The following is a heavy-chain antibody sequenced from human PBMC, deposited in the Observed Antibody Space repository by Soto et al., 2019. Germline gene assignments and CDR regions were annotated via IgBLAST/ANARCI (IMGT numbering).Heavy chain of an antibody. Sequence: SVKVSCKAAGGTRSSFGISWVRQVAGQRLEWMGSIIPRYGTTNYAQRFRDRVAFIADDSTNMIYMELMSLRSDDTAIYYCARDIPTYYDSSFDWSDPWGQGVLVAASS. CDR1: GGTRSSFG. CDR2: IIPRYGTT. CDR3: ARDIPTYYDSSFDWSDP. D-gene: IGHD3-16*01. V-gene: IGHV1-69*13. J-gene: IGHJ5*02.